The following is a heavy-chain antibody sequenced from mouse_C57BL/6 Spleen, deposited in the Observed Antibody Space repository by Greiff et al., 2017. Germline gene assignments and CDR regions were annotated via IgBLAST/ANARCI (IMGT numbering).Heavy chain of an antibody. CDR3: ARDGYSTSWFAY. CDR2: IHLGSGHT. V-gene: IGHV1-58*01. J-gene: IGHJ3*01. Sequence: EVKLQESGAELVRPGSSVKLSCKTSGYTFTSYGINWVKQRPGQGLEWIGFIHLGSGHTEYNEKFKGKATLTLDTSSSTAYMQLSSLTSEDSAIXFCARDGYSTSWFAYWGQGTLVTVSA. CDR1: GYTFTSYG. D-gene: IGHD2-3*01.